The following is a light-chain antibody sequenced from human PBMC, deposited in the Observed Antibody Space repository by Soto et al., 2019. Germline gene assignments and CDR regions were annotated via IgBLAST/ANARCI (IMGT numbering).Light chain of an antibody. CDR1: QSVSSSY. CDR2: GAS. CDR3: QHYGSTPRYT. Sequence: EIVLTQSPGTLSLSPGERATLSCRASQSVSSSYLVWYQQKPGQAPRLLTYGASSRATGIPDRFSGSGSGTDFTLTISRLEPEDFAVYYCQHYGSTPRYTFGQGTKLEIK. J-gene: IGKJ2*01. V-gene: IGKV3-20*01.